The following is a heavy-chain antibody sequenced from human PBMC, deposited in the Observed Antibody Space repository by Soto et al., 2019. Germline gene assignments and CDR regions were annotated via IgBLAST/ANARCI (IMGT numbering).Heavy chain of an antibody. D-gene: IGHD4-17*01. V-gene: IGHV4-30-4*01. CDR1: GGSISSGNYY. Sequence: QVQLQESGPGLVKPSQTLSLTCSVSGGSISSGNYYWSWIRQPPGKGLEWIGYITYSGNTYSNPSLKGRVTISVDTSKNQFSLKLSSVTAADTAVYYCARGITVTDDANNWFDPWGQGTLVTVSS. J-gene: IGHJ5*02. CDR2: ITYSGNT. CDR3: ARGITVTDDANNWFDP.